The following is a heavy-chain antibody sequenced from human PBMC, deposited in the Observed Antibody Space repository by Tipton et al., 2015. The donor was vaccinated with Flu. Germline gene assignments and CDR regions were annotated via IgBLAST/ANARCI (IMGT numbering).Heavy chain of an antibody. Sequence: QVQLVQSGAEVKKPGASVKVSCKASGYTFTNYYIRWVRQAPGQGLEWMGIFNPSGGSTTYAQKFQGRVAMTRDTSTSTVYMELSSLRSDDTAVYYCARQDTVMIRRAFDYWGQGTLVTVSS. CDR3: ARQDTVMIRRAFDY. CDR2: FNPSGGST. V-gene: IGHV1-46*01. D-gene: IGHD5-18*01. J-gene: IGHJ4*02. CDR1: GYTFTNYY.